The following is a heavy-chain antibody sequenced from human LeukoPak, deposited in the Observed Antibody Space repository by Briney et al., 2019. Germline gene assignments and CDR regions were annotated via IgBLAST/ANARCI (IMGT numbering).Heavy chain of an antibody. D-gene: IGHD3-22*01. J-gene: IGHJ5*02. CDR1: GYTFTSYY. Sequence: ASVKVSCKASGYTFTSYYMHWVRQAPGQGLEWMGIINPSGGSTSYAQKFQGRVTMTRDMSTSTVYMELSSLRSEDTAVYYCARGLSEITMIVVVSNWFDPWGQGTLVTVSS. CDR3: ARGLSEITMIVVVSNWFDP. V-gene: IGHV1-46*01. CDR2: INPSGGST.